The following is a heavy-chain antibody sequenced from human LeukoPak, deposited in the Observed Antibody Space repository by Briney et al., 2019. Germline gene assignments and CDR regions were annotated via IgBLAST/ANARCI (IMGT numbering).Heavy chain of an antibody. CDR1: GDSVSSNSAA. J-gene: IGHJ5*02. Sequence: SQTLSLTCAISGDSVSSNSAAWNWIRQSPSRGLEWLGRTYYRSKWYNDYAVSVRGRITVNPDTSKNQFSLHLNSVTPEDTAVYYCARRLTQYDCFDPWGPGILVTVSS. D-gene: IGHD2-2*01. CDR2: TYYRSKWYN. V-gene: IGHV6-1*01. CDR3: ARRLTQYDCFDP.